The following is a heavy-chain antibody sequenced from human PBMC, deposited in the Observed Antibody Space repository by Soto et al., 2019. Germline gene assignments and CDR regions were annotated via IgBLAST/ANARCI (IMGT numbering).Heavy chain of an antibody. Sequence: QPQLVQSGVELKKPGASVRVSCKASGYPFTTCGINWVRQAPGQGLEWMGWISGHSGGTKYGPKFRDRLTIVTDTSSKTAYMELRSLKSDDTAVYYCAKDGGHGARTHICGMDVWGQGTTVTVSS. CDR1: GYPFTTCG. V-gene: IGHV1-18*01. CDR2: ISGHSGGT. J-gene: IGHJ6*02. CDR3: AKDGGHGARTHICGMDV. D-gene: IGHD1-1*01.